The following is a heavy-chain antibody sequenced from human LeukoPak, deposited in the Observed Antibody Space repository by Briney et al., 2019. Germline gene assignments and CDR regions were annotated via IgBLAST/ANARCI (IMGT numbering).Heavy chain of an antibody. V-gene: IGHV4-4*09. CDR2: INSSGGS. CDR3: PGLGSYHDF. CDR1: GASISNYY. D-gene: IGHD1-26*01. J-gene: IGHJ4*02. Sequence: SDTLSLTCTVSGASISNYYWSWIRQTPEKGLEWMGHINSSGGSSYYPSLKNRLTLSIDTSRKQLSLTLPSVTAADTAGCFCPGLGSYHDFWGQGALVTVSS.